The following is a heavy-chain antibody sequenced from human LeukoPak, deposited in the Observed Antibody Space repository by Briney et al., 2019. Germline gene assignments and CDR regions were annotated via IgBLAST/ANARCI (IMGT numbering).Heavy chain of an antibody. Sequence: GASVKVSCKASRYTLSSYGISWVRQAPGQGLEWMGWISAYNGNTNYAQKFQGRVTMTTDTSTSTAYMELRSLRSDDTAVYYCARDESPYCGGDCPFDYWGQGTLVTVSS. CDR1: RYTLSSYG. V-gene: IGHV1-18*01. D-gene: IGHD2-21*02. J-gene: IGHJ4*02. CDR3: ARDESPYCGGDCPFDY. CDR2: ISAYNGNT.